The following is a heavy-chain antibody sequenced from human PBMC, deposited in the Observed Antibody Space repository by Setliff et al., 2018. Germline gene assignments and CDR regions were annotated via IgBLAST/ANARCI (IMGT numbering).Heavy chain of an antibody. J-gene: IGHJ4*02. D-gene: IGHD6-19*01. CDR1: GASIRNFY. Sequence: PSETLSLTCNVSGASIRNFYWTWIRQPPGKGLEWIGYVHFTGSTNYNPSLKSRVTMSVDVSKSQFSLRLSSVTAADTAVYYCARKVEQWLTPHFYYWGQGALVTVSS. CDR2: VHFTGST. V-gene: IGHV4-59*01. CDR3: ARKVEQWLTPHFYY.